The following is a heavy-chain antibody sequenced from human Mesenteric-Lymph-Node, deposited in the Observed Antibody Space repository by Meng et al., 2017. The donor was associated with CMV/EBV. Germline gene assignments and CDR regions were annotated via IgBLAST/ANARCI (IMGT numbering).Heavy chain of an antibody. V-gene: IGHV3-53*01. CDR3: AREDYDFWSDYSRFFDY. D-gene: IGHD3-3*01. J-gene: IGHJ4*02. CDR1: GFTVSSNY. CDR2: IYSGGST. Sequence: GESLKISCAASGFTVSSNYMSWVRQAPGKGLEWVSVIYSGGSTYYADSVKGRFTISRDNSKNTLYLQMNSLRAEDTAVYYCAREDYDFWSDYSRFFDYWGQGTLVTVSS.